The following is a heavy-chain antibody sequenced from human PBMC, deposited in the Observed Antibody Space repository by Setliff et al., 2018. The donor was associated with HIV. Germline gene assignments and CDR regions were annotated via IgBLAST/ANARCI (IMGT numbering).Heavy chain of an antibody. J-gene: IGHJ3*02. CDR1: GFTFSTYA. Sequence: GESLKISCAASGFTFSTYAMGWVRQAPGKGLEWVSTVGAVGAPTHYAESVKGRFTISKDNSQNALYLQMNSLTDEDTAVYYCAKVFAFGVDGFDIWGQGTMVTVSS. CDR2: VGAVGAPT. D-gene: IGHD3-10*01. CDR3: AKVFAFGVDGFDI. V-gene: IGHV3-23*01.